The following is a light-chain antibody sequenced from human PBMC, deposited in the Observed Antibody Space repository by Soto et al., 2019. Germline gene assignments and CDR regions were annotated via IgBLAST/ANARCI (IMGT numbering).Light chain of an antibody. CDR2: DVR. CDR1: SSDVGHYDF. Sequence: QSALTQPASLSGSPGQSITISCTGTSSDVGHYDFVSWYQQHPGKAPKLVIYDVRNRPSGVSNRFSGSKSGNTASLTISGLQAVDEADYYCSSFTTSTTYVFGTGTKVTVL. V-gene: IGLV2-14*03. J-gene: IGLJ1*01. CDR3: SSFTTSTTYV.